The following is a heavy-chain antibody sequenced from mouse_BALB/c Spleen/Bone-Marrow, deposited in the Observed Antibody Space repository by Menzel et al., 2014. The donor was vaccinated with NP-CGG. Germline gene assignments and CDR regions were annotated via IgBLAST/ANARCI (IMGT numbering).Heavy chain of an antibody. CDR2: ISSSGRT. D-gene: IGHD1-3*01. J-gene: IGHJ2*01. CDR1: GYSITSGFA. V-gene: IGHV3-2*02. Sequence: VQLQQSGPGLVKPSQSLSLTCTVTGYSITSGFAWNWIRQFPGNNLEWMGYISSSGRTSYHPSLKGRISITRDTSKNQFFLQLNSMTTEDTATYYCARSGNFFDYWGQGTTLTVSS. CDR3: ARSGNFFDY.